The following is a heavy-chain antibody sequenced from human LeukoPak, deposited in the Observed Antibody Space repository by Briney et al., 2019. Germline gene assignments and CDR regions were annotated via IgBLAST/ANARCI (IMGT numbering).Heavy chain of an antibody. D-gene: IGHD1-26*01. CDR2: IYATGST. V-gene: IGHV4-59*10. Sequence: SETLSLTCAVYGGSFSSYYWSWIRQPAGKGLEWIGRIYATGSTNYNPSLKSRVTISVDTSKNQFSLKLSSVTAADTAVYYCARGGLLNWFDPWGQGTLVTVSS. CDR1: GGSFSSYY. CDR3: ARGGLLNWFDP. J-gene: IGHJ5*02.